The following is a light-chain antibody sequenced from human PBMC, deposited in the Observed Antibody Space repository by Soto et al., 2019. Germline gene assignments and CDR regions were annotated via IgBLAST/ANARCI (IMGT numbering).Light chain of an antibody. CDR3: IQDLQNLIT. J-gene: IGKJ5*01. CDR1: SRLLHKNGYNY. CDR2: LGA. V-gene: IGKV2-28*01. Sequence: TVITQSPLTLSVTPAERASVSCMSSSRLLHKNGYNYVDWYWQKSGQSPQVXIYLGAYRVSGGAGKLSGSGSGAKYIMKTSSREHEDVGVYYYIQDLQNLITFGQGTRLEIK.